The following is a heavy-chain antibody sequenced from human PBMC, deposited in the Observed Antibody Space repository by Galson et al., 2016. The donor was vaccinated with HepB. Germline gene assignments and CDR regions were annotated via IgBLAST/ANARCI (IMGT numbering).Heavy chain of an antibody. D-gene: IGHD3-3*01. CDR2: ISYDGSNK. J-gene: IGHJ3*02. Sequence: LRLSCAASGFTFSSYAMHWVRQAPGKGLEWVALISYDGSNKYYADSVKGRFTLSRDNSKNTLYLQMNSLRAEDTAVYYCARGGTPYDFWTTGAFDIWGQGTMVTVSS. CDR1: GFTFSSYA. V-gene: IGHV3-30-3*01. CDR3: ARGGTPYDFWTTGAFDI.